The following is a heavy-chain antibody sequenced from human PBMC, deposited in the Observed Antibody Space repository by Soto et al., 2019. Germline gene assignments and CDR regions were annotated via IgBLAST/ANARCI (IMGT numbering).Heavy chain of an antibody. D-gene: IGHD6-13*01. CDR2: IYYSGST. J-gene: IGHJ4*02. CDR3: AAAPRY. CDR1: GGSISNYY. V-gene: IGHV4-59*01. Sequence: QVQLQESGPGLVKPSETLSLTCTVSGGSISNYYWSWVRQPPGKGLEWIGYIYYSGSTNYNPSLKSRVTISVDASKNQFSLRLTSVTAADTAVYYCAAAPRYWGQGTPVTVSS.